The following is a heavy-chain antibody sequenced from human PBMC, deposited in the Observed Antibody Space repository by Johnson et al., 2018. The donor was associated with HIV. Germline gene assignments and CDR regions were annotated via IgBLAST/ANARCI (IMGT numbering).Heavy chain of an antibody. CDR1: GFTFSTYG. D-gene: IGHD6-13*01. CDR3: AKDRSSWYPFDAFDI. Sequence: QVQLVESGGGLVQPGGSLRLSCAASGFTFSTYGMHWVRQAPGKGLVWVALIWYDGSNKYYADSVKGRFTISRDNSKNTLYLQMNSLRAEDTALYSCAKDRSSWYPFDAFDIWGQGTMVTVSS. J-gene: IGHJ3*02. V-gene: IGHV3-30*02. CDR2: IWYDGSNK.